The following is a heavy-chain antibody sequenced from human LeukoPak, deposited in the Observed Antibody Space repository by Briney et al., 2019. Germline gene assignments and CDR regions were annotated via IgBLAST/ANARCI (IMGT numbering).Heavy chain of an antibody. CDR2: IYHRGST. CDR3: ARDTSPAMPHDI. J-gene: IGHJ3*02. CDR1: GGSFSGYY. D-gene: IGHD2-2*01. Sequence: SETLSLTCAVYGGSFSGYYWSWIRQPPGKGLEWIGEIYHRGSTSYNPSLKSRVTISVDTSKNQFSLKLSSVTAADTAVYYCARDTSPAMPHDIWGQGTMVTVSS. V-gene: IGHV4-34*01.